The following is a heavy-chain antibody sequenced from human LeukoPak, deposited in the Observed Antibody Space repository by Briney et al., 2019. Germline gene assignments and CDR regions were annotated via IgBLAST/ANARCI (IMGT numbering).Heavy chain of an antibody. J-gene: IGHJ4*02. Sequence: PGGSLRLSCAASGFTFNNYGMHWVRQAPGKGLEWVAVISRDGSDKYHADSVKGRFTISRDNSKKTLYLQMNSLRAEDTAVYYCAKDIAVAERGQGTLVTVSS. CDR1: GFTFNNYG. CDR2: ISRDGSDK. V-gene: IGHV3-30*18. CDR3: AKDIAVAE. D-gene: IGHD6-19*01.